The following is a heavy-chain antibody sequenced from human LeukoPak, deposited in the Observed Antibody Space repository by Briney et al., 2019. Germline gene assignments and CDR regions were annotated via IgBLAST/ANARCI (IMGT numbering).Heavy chain of an antibody. CDR3: AKDIMYSSNPGMDV. CDR1: GFRFDDYG. CDR2: ISWNSNNV. D-gene: IGHD6-13*01. J-gene: IGHJ6*02. V-gene: IGHV3-9*01. Sequence: PGGSLRLSCAASGFRFDDYGMHWVRQAPGKGLEWVSGISWNSNNVGYADSVKGRFTISRYNAKKTLHLQMNSLRAEDSALYYCAKDIMYSSNPGMDVWGQGTPVTVSS.